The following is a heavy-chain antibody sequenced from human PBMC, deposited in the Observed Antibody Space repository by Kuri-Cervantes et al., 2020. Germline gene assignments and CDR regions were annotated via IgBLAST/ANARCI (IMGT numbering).Heavy chain of an antibody. D-gene: IGHD3-16*01. V-gene: IGHV3-49*03. J-gene: IGHJ4*02. CDR3: TRDSRPITFNFDY. Sequence: GGSLRLSCTASGFTFGDYAMSWFRQAPGKGLEWVGFIRSKAYGGTTEYAASVKGRFTISRDDSKSIAYLQMNSLKTEDTAVYYCTRDSRPITFNFDYWGQGTLVTVS. CDR1: GFTFGDYA. CDR2: IRSKAYGGTT.